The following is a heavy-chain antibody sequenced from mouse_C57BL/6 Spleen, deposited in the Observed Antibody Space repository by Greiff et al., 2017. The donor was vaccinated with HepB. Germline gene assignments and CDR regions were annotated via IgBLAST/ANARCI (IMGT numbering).Heavy chain of an antibody. CDR3: ARTARIKY. Sequence: VQLKESGPGLVKPSQSLSLTCTGTGYSITSGYGWNWIRQYPGNKLEWTGHISYSGSTNYTPALKSRISITRDTSKNQFFLQLNSVTTEDTATYNCARTARIKYWGPGAPLTVSS. D-gene: IGHD1-2*01. CDR2: ISYSGST. V-gene: IGHV3-2*02. J-gene: IGHJ2*01. CDR1: GYSITSGYG.